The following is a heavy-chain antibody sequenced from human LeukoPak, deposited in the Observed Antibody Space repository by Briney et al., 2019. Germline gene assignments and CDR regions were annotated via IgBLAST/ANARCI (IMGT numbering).Heavy chain of an antibody. D-gene: IGHD3-3*01. V-gene: IGHV3-23*01. CDR1: GFTSSSYA. Sequence: TGGSLRLSCAASGFTSSSYAMSWVRQAPGKGLEWVSAISGSGGSTYYADSVKGRFTISRDNSKNTLYLQMNSLRAEDTAVYYCATREGDFWSGYLGYWGQGTLVTVSS. CDR3: ATREGDFWSGYLGY. J-gene: IGHJ4*02. CDR2: ISGSGGST.